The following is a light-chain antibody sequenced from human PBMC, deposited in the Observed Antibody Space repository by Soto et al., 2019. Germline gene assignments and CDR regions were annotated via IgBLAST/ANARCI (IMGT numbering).Light chain of an antibody. CDR1: SSDVGGYNY. V-gene: IGLV2-14*01. CDR3: SSSTSSSTLYV. J-gene: IGLJ1*01. Sequence: QSVLTQPASVSGSPGQSITISCSGTSSDVGGYNYVSWYQQHPGKAPKLMIYEVSNRPSGVSNRFSGSKSGNTASLTISGLQAQDEADYNCSSSTSSSTLYVFGTGTKLTVL. CDR2: EVS.